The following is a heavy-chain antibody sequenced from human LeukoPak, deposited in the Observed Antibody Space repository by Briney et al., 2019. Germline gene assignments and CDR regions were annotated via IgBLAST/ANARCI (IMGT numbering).Heavy chain of an antibody. CDR1: GGSISNYY. D-gene: IGHD3-10*01. J-gene: IGHJ4*02. Sequence: SETLSLACTVSGGSISNYYWSWIRQPAGKRLEWLGRIYSSGSTNYNPSLESRVTVSVDTSKNQFSLKLSSVTAADTAVYYCAREHMVRGVINRWGQGALVTVSS. CDR3: AREHMVRGVINR. V-gene: IGHV4-4*07. CDR2: IYSSGST.